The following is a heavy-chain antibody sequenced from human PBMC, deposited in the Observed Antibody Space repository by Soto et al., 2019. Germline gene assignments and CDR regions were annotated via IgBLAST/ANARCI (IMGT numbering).Heavy chain of an antibody. CDR2: ISGSVGST. V-gene: IGHV3-23*01. J-gene: IGHJ6*02. CDR1: GFTFSSYA. CDR3: AKGRLLYHYGMDV. D-gene: IGHD3-22*01. Sequence: EVQLLESGGGLVQPGGSLRLSCAASGFTFSSYAMSWVRQAPGKGLEWVSGISGSVGSTYYAESVKGRFTISRDNSKNTLYLQMNSLRAEDTAVYYCAKGRLLYHYGMDVWGQGTTVTVSS.